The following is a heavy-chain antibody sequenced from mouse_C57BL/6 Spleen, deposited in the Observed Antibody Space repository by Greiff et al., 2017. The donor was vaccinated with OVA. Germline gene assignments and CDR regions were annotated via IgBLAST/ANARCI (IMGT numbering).Heavy chain of an antibody. Sequence: QVQLQQPGAELVMPGASVKLSCKASGYTFTSYWMHWVKQRPGQGLEWIGEIDPSDSYTNYNQKFKGKSTLTVDKSSSTAYMQLSSLTSEDSAVYDCARSGDGPSYWYFDVWGTGTTVTVSS. D-gene: IGHD2-10*02. V-gene: IGHV1-69*01. J-gene: IGHJ1*03. CDR2: IDPSDSYT. CDR1: GYTFTSYW. CDR3: ARSGDGPSYWYFDV.